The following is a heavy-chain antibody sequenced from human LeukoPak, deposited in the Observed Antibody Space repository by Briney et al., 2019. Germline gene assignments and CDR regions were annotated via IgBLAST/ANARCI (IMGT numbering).Heavy chain of an antibody. CDR3: ASGRGLRLGGSDY. CDR2: ISSSSSYI. V-gene: IGHV3-21*01. J-gene: IGHJ4*02. Sequence: PGGSLRLSCAASGFTFSSYSMNWVRQAPGKGLEWVSSISSSSSYIYYADSVKGRFTISRDNAKNSLYLQMNSLRAEDTAVYYCASGRGLRLGGSDYWGQGTLVTVSS. D-gene: IGHD3-16*01. CDR1: GFTFSSYS.